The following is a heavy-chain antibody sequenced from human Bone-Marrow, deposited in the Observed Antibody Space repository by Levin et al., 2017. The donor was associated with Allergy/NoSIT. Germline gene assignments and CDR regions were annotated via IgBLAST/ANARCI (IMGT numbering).Heavy chain of an antibody. Sequence: SETLSLTCTVSGGSISSYYWSWIRQPPGKGLEWIGYIYYSGSTNYNPSLKSRVTISVDTSKNQFSLKLSSVTAADTAVYYCASREGATTGAFDIWGQGTMVTVSS. CDR3: ASREGATTGAFDI. CDR2: IYYSGST. J-gene: IGHJ3*02. D-gene: IGHD1-26*01. CDR1: GGSISSYY. V-gene: IGHV4-59*01.